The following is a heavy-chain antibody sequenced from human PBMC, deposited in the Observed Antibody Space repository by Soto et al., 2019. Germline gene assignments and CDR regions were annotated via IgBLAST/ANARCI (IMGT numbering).Heavy chain of an antibody. CDR1: GIVFSDY. J-gene: IGHJ5*02. CDR3: AGLPFRWGWFDP. Sequence: QVQLVESGGGLVKPGGSLRLSCAASGIVFSDYMSWVRQAPGKGLEWLSYISGSGRTIYSADSVKGRFTISRDNATNSRDLQMNSVRTEDTAVYYGAGLPFRWGWFDPWGQGTLVTVSS. CDR2: ISGSGRTI. V-gene: IGHV3-11*01. D-gene: IGHD3-16*01.